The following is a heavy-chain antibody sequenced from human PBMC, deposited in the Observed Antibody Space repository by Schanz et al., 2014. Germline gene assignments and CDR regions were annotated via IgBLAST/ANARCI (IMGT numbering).Heavy chain of an antibody. CDR1: GFTASSHS. J-gene: IGHJ4*02. V-gene: IGHV3-48*01. Sequence: EVQLVESGGGLVKPGGSLRLSCGVSGFTASSHSMNWVRQAPGKGLEWVSYISGSSRTIYYADSVKGRFTISRDNSKNTLYLQMNSLRPEDTAVYYCARGGFGEVSYFDYWGQGTLVTVSS. D-gene: IGHD3-10*01. CDR2: ISGSSRTI. CDR3: ARGGFGEVSYFDY.